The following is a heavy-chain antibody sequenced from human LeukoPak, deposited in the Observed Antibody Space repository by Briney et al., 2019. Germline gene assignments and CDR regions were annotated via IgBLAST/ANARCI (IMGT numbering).Heavy chain of an antibody. CDR1: GFTFSSYS. Sequence: KPGGSLRLSCAASGFTFSSYSMTWVRQDPGKGLEWLSSISSSSSYIYYADSVKGRFTISRDNAKNSLYLQMNSLRAEDTAVYYCARLYYDSSGYYYGAFDIWGQGTMVTVYS. CDR3: ARLYYDSSGYYYGAFDI. D-gene: IGHD3-22*01. CDR2: ISSSSSYI. V-gene: IGHV3-21*01. J-gene: IGHJ3*02.